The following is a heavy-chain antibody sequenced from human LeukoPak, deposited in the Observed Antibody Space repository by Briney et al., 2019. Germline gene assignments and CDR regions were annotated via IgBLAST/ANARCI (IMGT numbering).Heavy chain of an antibody. D-gene: IGHD3-3*01. CDR1: GGTFSSYA. Sequence: SVKVSCKASGGTFSSYAISWVRQAPGQGLEWMGGIIPIFGTANYAQKFQGRVTITADESTSTAYMELSSLRSEDTAVYYCARGLGRLRFLEWLDAFDIWGQGTMVTVSS. CDR2: IIPIFGTA. J-gene: IGHJ3*02. V-gene: IGHV1-69*13. CDR3: ARGLGRLRFLEWLDAFDI.